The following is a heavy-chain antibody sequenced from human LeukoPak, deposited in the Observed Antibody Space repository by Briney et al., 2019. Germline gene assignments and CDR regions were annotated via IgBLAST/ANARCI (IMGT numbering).Heavy chain of an antibody. CDR2: ISYDGSNK. J-gene: IGHJ6*02. CDR3: AKPYYDSSGYYYYYYGMDV. Sequence: GGSLRLSCAASGFTFSNFVMSWVRQAPGKGLEWVAVISYDGSNKYYADSVKGRFTISRDNSKNTLYLQMNSLRAEDTAVYYCAKPYYDSSGYYYYYYGMDVWGQGTTVTVSS. V-gene: IGHV3-30*18. D-gene: IGHD3-22*01. CDR1: GFTFSNFV.